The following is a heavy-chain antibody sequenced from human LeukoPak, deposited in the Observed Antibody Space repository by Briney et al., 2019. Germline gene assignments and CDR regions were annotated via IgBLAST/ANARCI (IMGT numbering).Heavy chain of an antibody. CDR3: ARVRGGTLYDSSGYYGLGNWFDP. V-gene: IGHV4-59*01. Sequence: SETLSLTCTVTSGSISSYYWSWIRQPPGKGLEWIGYIYYSGSTTYNPSLKSRVTISVDTSKNQFSLKLSSVTAADTAVYYCARVRGGTLYDSSGYYGLGNWFDPWGQGTLVTVSS. CDR1: SGSISSYY. D-gene: IGHD3-22*01. CDR2: IYYSGST. J-gene: IGHJ5*02.